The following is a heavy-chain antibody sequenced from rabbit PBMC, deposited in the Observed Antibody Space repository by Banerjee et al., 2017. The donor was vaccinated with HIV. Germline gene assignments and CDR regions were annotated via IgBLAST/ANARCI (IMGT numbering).Heavy chain of an antibody. CDR2: IYAGSSGST. V-gene: IGHV1S45*01. J-gene: IGHJ4*01. CDR1: GFDLSTYW. D-gene: IGHD4-1*01. CDR3: ARLYFSSDINL. Sequence: EESGGGLVKPEGSLTLTCKASGFDLSTYWICWVRQAPGKGLEWIACIYAGSSGSTYYASWAKGRFTISKTSSTTVALHLASLTAADTATYFCARLYFSSDINLWGPGTLVTVS.